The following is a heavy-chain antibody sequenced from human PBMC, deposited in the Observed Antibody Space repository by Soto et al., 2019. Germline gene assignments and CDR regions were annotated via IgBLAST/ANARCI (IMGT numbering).Heavy chain of an antibody. CDR3: TRESWTFGESINYFGMDV. Sequence: EVQMVESGGGVVKPGGSLRLSCAASGFTFINAWVSWVRQGPKKGLEWVGRLKSKSEGGTADYADPVKGRFIISRDDSKNTVDLQMNSLKTEDTAVYFCTRESWTFGESINYFGMDVWGQGTTGTVSS. CDR1: GFTFINAW. J-gene: IGHJ6*02. D-gene: IGHD3-10*01. CDR2: LKSKSEGGTA. V-gene: IGHV3-15*01.